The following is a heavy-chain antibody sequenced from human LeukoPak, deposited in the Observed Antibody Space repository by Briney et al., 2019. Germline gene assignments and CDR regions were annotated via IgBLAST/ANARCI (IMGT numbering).Heavy chain of an antibody. CDR3: ARARGVIPVAFDI. V-gene: IGHV4-59*01. CDR1: GGSISSYD. J-gene: IGHJ3*02. D-gene: IGHD3-10*01. CDR2: IYYSGST. Sequence: PSETLSRTCTVSGGSISSYDWSWIRQPPGKGLEWIGYIYYSGSTNYNPSLKSRVTISVDTSKNQFSLKLSSVTAADTAVYYCARARGVIPVAFDIWGQGTMVTVSS.